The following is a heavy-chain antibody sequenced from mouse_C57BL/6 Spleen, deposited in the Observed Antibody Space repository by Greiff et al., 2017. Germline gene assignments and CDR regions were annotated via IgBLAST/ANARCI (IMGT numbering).Heavy chain of an antibody. CDR3: AREGGDAMDY. J-gene: IGHJ4*01. V-gene: IGHV1-85*01. Sequence: VQRVESGPELVKPGASVKLSCKASGYTFTSYDINWVKQRPGQGLEWIGWIYPRAGSTKYNEKFKGKATLTVDTSSSTAYMALPSLTSEDSAVYFCAREGGDAMDYWGQGTSVTVYS. CDR2: IYPRAGST. CDR1: GYTFTSYD.